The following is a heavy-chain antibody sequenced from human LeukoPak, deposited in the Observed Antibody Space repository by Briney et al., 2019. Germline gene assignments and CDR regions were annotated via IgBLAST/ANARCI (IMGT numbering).Heavy chain of an antibody. CDR3: ASRSSIWSGYQDTLYYFDS. CDR1: GGSFSGYY. Sequence: SETLSLTCAVYGGSFSGYYWSWIRQPPGKGLEWIGEINHSGGTNYNPSLKSRVTISLDTSKNHFSLKLTSVTAADTAVYYCASRSSIWSGYQDTLYYFDSWGQGTLVTVSS. V-gene: IGHV4-34*01. CDR2: INHSGGT. J-gene: IGHJ4*02. D-gene: IGHD3-3*01.